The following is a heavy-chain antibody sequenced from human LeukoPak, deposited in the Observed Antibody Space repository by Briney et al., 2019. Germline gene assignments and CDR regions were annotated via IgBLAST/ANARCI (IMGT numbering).Heavy chain of an antibody. V-gene: IGHV1-69*04. CDR3: ARGSPERFLEWLFGAFDI. J-gene: IGHJ3*02. Sequence: SVKVSCKASGGTFSSYAISWVRQAPGQGLEWMGRIIPTLGIATYAQKFQGRVTITADKSTSTAYMELSSLRSEDTAVYYCARGSPERFLEWLFGAFDIWGQGTMVTVSS. CDR1: GGTFSSYA. CDR2: IIPTLGIA. D-gene: IGHD3-3*01.